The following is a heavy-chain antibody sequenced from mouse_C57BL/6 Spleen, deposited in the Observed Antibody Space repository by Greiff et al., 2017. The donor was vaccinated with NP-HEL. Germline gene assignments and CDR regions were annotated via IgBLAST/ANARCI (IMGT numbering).Heavy chain of an antibody. Sequence: EVQLQQSGPGLVKPSQSLSLTCSVTGYSITSGYYWNWIRQFPGNKLEWMGYISYDGSNNYNPSLKNRISITRDTSKNQFFLKLNSVTTEDTATYYCAREGPNWDFDYWGQGTTLTVSS. CDR3: AREGPNWDFDY. D-gene: IGHD4-1*01. CDR2: ISYDGSN. CDR1: GYSITSGYY. J-gene: IGHJ2*01. V-gene: IGHV3-6*01.